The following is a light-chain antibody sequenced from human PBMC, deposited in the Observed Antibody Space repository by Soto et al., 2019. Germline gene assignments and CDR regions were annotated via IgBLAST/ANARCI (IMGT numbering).Light chain of an antibody. J-gene: IGKJ1*01. CDR1: QSISSW. Sequence: DIQMTQSPSTLSASVEDRETITCRASQSISSWLAWYQQKPGKAPKLLIYRASSLESGVPSRFSGSGSGTEFTLTISSLQPDDFATYYCQQYNSYLWTFGQGTKWIS. V-gene: IGKV1-5*03. CDR3: QQYNSYLWT. CDR2: RAS.